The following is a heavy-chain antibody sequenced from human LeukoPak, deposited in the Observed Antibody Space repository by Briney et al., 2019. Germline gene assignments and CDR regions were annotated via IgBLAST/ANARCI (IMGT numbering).Heavy chain of an antibody. D-gene: IGHD3-10*02. CDR1: GFTVSSNS. CDR2: IYSGGNT. CDR3: AELGITMIGGV. Sequence: GGSLRLSCTVSGFTVSSNSWSWVRQAPGKGLEWVSFIYSGGNTHYSDSVTGRFTISRDNSKNTLYLQMNSLRAEDTAVYYCAELGITMIGGVWGKGTTVTISS. J-gene: IGHJ6*04. V-gene: IGHV3-53*01.